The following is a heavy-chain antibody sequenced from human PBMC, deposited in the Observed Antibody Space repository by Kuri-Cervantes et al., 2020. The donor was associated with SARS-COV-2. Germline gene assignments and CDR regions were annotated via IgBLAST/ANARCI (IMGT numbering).Heavy chain of an antibody. CDR3: ARGMGGRWDFNWFDT. D-gene: IGHD1-26*01. CDR1: SASESSWC. J-gene: IGHJ5*01. V-gene: IGHV4-4*07. CDR2: VCSSGRT. Sequence: SETLSLTCTVSSASESSWCWAWVRQPAGEGLEWIGRVCSSGRTSYNPSLTSRVTISVDTSKNHFFLRLDSVTAADTAVYYCARGMGGRWDFNWFDTWGQGTTVTVSS.